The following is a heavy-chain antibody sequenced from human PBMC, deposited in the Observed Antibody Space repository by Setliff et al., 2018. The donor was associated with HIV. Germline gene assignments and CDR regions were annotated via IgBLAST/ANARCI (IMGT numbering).Heavy chain of an antibody. V-gene: IGHV1-18*01. CDR3: ARLRPYNSALDY. D-gene: IGHD3-10*01. CDR1: GYTFSRYG. Sequence: GASVKVSCKASGYTFSRYGISWVRQAPGQGLEWMGWISGYNGNTKYVQKFQGRFTLSRDNSENALFLQMNSLRPEDTAVYYCARLRPYNSALDYWGQGTLVTVSS. J-gene: IGHJ4*02. CDR2: ISGYNGNT.